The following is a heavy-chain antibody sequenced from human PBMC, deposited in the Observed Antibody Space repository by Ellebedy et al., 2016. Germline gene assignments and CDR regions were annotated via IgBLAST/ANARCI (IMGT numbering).Heavy chain of an antibody. V-gene: IGHV1-18*01. D-gene: IGHD1-14*01. CDR1: GYTFTSYG. Sequence: ASVTVSCKASGYTFTSYGISWVRQAPGQELEWMGWISTSDGNTNYAQNLQGRVTMTTDTSTGTVYMELRSLISDDTAVYNCARDSGRASHFRTCGDYWGQGTLVTVSS. CDR2: ISTSDGNT. J-gene: IGHJ4*02. CDR3: ARDSGRASHFRTCGDY.